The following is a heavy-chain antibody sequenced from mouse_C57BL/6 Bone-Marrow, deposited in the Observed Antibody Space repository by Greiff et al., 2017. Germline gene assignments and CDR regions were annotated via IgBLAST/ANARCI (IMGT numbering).Heavy chain of an antibody. D-gene: IGHD2-3*01. Sequence: QVQLQQPGAELVMPGASVKLSCKASGYTFTSYWMHWVKQRPGQGLEWIGEIDPSDSYTNYNQQFKGKSTLTVDKSSSTAYMQLSSLTSEDSAVYYCARGWLLPAMDYWGQGTSVTVSS. CDR1: GYTFTSYW. CDR2: IDPSDSYT. V-gene: IGHV1-69*01. CDR3: ARGWLLPAMDY. J-gene: IGHJ4*01.